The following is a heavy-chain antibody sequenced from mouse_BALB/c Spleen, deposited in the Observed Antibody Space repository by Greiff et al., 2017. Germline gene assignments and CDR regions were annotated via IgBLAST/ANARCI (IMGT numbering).Heavy chain of an antibody. V-gene: IGHV1-9*01. Sequence: VQLQQSGAELMKPGASVKISCKATGYTFSSYWIERVKQRPGHGLEWIGEILPGSGSTNYNEKFKGKATFTADTSSNTAYMQLSSLTSEDSAVYYCARGVITRWYFDVWGAGTTVTVSS. J-gene: IGHJ1*01. CDR3: ARGVITRWYFDV. CDR1: GYTFSSYW. D-gene: IGHD2-4*01. CDR2: ILPGSGST.